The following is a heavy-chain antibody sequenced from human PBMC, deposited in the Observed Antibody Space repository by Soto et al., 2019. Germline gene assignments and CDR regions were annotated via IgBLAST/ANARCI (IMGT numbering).Heavy chain of an antibody. Sequence: GGSLRLSCAASGSTFSSYAMHWVRQAPGKGLEWVAVISYDGSNKYYADSVKGRFTISRDNSKNTLYLQMNSLRAEDTAVYYCARAAPLYDYVWGSYRYTPYYYGMDVWGQGTTVTVSS. D-gene: IGHD3-16*02. CDR1: GSTFSSYA. CDR2: ISYDGSNK. CDR3: ARAAPLYDYVWGSYRYTPYYYGMDV. J-gene: IGHJ6*02. V-gene: IGHV3-30-3*01.